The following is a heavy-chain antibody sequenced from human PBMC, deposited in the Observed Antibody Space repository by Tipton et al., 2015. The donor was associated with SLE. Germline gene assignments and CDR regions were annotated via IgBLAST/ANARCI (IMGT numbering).Heavy chain of an antibody. V-gene: IGHV4-59*08. CDR3: ASMGAWGAFDI. J-gene: IGHJ3*02. D-gene: IGHD1-26*01. Sequence: TLSLTCTVSGGSISSYYWSWIRQPPGKGLEWIGYMYYSGSTNYNPSLKSRVTISVDTSKNQFSLKLSSVTAADTAVYYCASMGAWGAFDIWGQGTLVTVSS. CDR2: MYYSGST. CDR1: GGSISSYY.